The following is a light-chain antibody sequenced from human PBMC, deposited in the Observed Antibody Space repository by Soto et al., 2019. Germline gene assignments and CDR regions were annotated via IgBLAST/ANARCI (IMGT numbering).Light chain of an antibody. J-gene: IGKJ5*01. CDR2: DAS. V-gene: IGKV1-33*01. CDR3: QHYDHVQVT. CDR1: QDVDNY. Sequence: DIQMTQSPSSLSASVGDRVTFTCQASQDVDNYLNWYQQKPGKAPNLLIYDASNLETGVPSRFSGSGSGTDFTFTISSLQPEDFATYYCQHYDHVQVTLGQGTRLEIK.